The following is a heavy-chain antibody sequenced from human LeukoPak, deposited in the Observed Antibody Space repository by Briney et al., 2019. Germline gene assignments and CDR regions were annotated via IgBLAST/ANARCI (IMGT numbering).Heavy chain of an antibody. D-gene: IGHD3-3*01. V-gene: IGHV4-38-2*02. CDR3: ARHNYYHFWSTLNWFDP. CDR1: GSSISDNYY. J-gene: IGHJ5*02. CDR2: VYHSGST. Sequence: PSETLSLTCTIFGSSISDNYYWGWIRRPPGKGLECIGSVYHSGSTYYNPSLKSRVTLSVDTSNNHFSLKLRSVTAADTAVYYCARHNYYHFWSTLNWFDPWGQGTLVTVSS.